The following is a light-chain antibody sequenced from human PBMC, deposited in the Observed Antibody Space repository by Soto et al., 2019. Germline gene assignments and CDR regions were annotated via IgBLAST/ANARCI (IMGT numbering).Light chain of an antibody. J-gene: IGKJ5*01. V-gene: IGKV1-27*01. CDR3: QKYDSYPFT. CDR2: AAS. Sequence: DIQMTPSPSSLSASVVDRVNITCLASQVISNYLACYQQKPGKVPRLLIFAASTLQSGAPSRFRGAGSETDFTLTINGLQPEDVATYYCQKYDSYPFTFGQGKRRVIK. CDR1: QVISNY.